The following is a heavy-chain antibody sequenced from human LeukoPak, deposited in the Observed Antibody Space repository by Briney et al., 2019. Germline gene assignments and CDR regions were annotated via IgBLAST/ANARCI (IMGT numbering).Heavy chain of an antibody. CDR2: IYHGGST. J-gene: IGHJ4*02. V-gene: IGHV4-4*02. CDR3: ATIYCSSATCPDDY. CDR1: GASISSSNW. D-gene: IGHD2-2*01. Sequence: SESLSLTCAVSGASISSSNWWSWVRQPPGKGLEWIGEIYHGGSTNYNPSLKSRVIISVDKSKNQFSLNLSSVTAADTAVYYCATIYCSSATCPDDYWGQGTLVTVSS.